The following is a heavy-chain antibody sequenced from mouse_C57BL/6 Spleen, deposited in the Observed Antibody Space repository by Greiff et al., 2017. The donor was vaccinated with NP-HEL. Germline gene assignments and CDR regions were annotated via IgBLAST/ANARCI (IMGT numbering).Heavy chain of an antibody. J-gene: IGHJ3*01. CDR3: ARARVSFYDGYYEGFAY. CDR2: INPNNGGT. Sequence: EVKVVESGPELVKPGASVKIPCKASGYTFTDYNMDWVKQSHGKSLEWIGDINPNNGGTIYNQKFKGKATLTVDKSSSTAYMELRSLTSEDTAVYYCARARVSFYDGYYEGFAYWGQGTLVTVSA. CDR1: GYTFTDYN. V-gene: IGHV1-18*01. D-gene: IGHD2-3*01.